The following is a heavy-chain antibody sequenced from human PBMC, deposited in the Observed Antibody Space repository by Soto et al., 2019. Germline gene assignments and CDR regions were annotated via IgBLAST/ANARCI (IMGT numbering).Heavy chain of an antibody. CDR3: ARSITIFGEVIHDAFDI. J-gene: IGHJ3*02. Sequence: QVQLQQWGAGLLKPSETLSLACAVYGGSFSGYYWSWIRQPPGKGLEWIGEMNHSGRTNYNPSLKCRVTISVNTSKNQFSLKLSSMNAEDTAVYYCARSITIFGEVIHDAFDIWGQGTMVIVSS. CDR2: MNHSGRT. CDR1: GGSFSGYY. V-gene: IGHV4-34*01. D-gene: IGHD3-3*01.